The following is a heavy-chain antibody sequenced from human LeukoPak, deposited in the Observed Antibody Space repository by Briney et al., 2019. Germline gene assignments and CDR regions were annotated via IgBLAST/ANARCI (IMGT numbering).Heavy chain of an antibody. CDR3: ARFSWDCSTASCHLTH. D-gene: IGHD3-9*01. CDR2: IYYTGTT. Sequence: KASETLSLTCTVSGGSLSSYYWSWIRQSPGKRLELIGHIYYTGTTFYNPSLNSRVTISLDTPKNEFSLKLTSVTAADTAVYYCARFSWDCSTASCHLTHWGQGALVTVSS. V-gene: IGHV4-59*01. J-gene: IGHJ4*02. CDR1: GGSLSSYY.